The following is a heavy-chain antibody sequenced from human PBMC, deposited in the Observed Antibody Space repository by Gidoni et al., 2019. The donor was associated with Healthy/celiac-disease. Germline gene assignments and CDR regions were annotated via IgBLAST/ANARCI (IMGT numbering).Heavy chain of an antibody. D-gene: IGHD6-19*01. V-gene: IGHV3-9*01. CDR3: AKSRQWHGNSFDY. CDR1: GFTFDDYA. Sequence: EVQLVESGGGLVQPGRSLRLSCAASGFTFDDYAMHWVRQAPGKGLEWVSGGSWNSGSIGYADAVKGRFTISRDNAKNSLYLQMNSLRAEDTALYYCAKSRQWHGNSFDYWGQGTLVTVSS. CDR2: GSWNSGSI. J-gene: IGHJ4*02.